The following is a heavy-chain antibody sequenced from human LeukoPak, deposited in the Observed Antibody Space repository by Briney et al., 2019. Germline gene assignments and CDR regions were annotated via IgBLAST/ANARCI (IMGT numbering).Heavy chain of an antibody. CDR3: ARLLNDFWSGYYREPADY. CDR2: IYTSGST. J-gene: IGHJ4*02. D-gene: IGHD3-3*01. V-gene: IGHV4-61*02. Sequence: PSQTLSLTCTVSGGSISSGSYYWSWIRQPAGKGLEWIGRIYTSGSTNYNPSLKSRVTISVVTSKNQFSLKLSSVTAADTAVYYCARLLNDFWSGYYREPADYWGQGTLVTVSS. CDR1: GGSISSGSYY.